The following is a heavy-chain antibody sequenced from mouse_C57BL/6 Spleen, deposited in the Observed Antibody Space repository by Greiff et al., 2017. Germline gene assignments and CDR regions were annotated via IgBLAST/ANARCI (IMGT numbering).Heavy chain of an antibody. CDR3: ARKEGYDDGYYVDFDY. CDR2: INPNNGGT. V-gene: IGHV1-22*01. Sequence: VQLQQSGPELVKPGASVKMSCKASGYTFTDYNMHWVKQSHGKSLEWIGYINPNNGGTSYNQKFKGKATLTVNKSSSTAYMELRSLTSEDSAVYYCARKEGYDDGYYVDFDYWGQGTTLTVSS. J-gene: IGHJ2*01. CDR1: GYTFTDYN. D-gene: IGHD2-3*01.